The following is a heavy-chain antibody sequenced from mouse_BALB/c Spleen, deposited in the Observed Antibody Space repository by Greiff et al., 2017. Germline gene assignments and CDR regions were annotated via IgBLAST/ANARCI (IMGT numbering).Heavy chain of an antibody. D-gene: IGHD2-14*01. Sequence: EVKLVESGGGLVQPGGSRKLSCAASGFTFSSFGMHWVRQAPEKGLEWVAYISSGSSTIYYADTVKGRFTISRDNPKNTLFLQMTSLRSEDTAMYYCARYDGEDFAYWGQGTLVTVSA. J-gene: IGHJ3*01. CDR2: ISSGSSTI. V-gene: IGHV5-17*02. CDR1: GFTFSSFG. CDR3: ARYDGEDFAY.